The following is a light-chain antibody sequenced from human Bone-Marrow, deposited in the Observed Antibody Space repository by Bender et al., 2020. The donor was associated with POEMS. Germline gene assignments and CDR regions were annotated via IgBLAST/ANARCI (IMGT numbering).Light chain of an antibody. CDR1: SSNIGTGYD. J-gene: IGLJ3*02. Sequence: QSVLTQPPSVSGAPGQRVTISCTGSSSNIGTGYDVHWYQQVPGTAPKLLIYANSNRPSGVPDRFSGSKSGSSASLAISGLRPEDEADYFCAAWDDSLSCPVFGSGTKLTVL. V-gene: IGLV1-50*01. CDR2: ANS. CDR3: AAWDDSLSCPV.